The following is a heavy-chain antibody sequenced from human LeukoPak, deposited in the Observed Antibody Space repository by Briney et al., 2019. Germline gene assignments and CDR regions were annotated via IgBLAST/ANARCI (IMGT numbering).Heavy chain of an antibody. V-gene: IGHV3-11*05. CDR3: TRDPRRLDY. J-gene: IGHJ4*02. Sequence: PGGSLRLSCVVSGFTFTDYYVTWVRQAPGKGLEWLSYISGNSADINYLDSVRGRFTISRDNAKNSLYLQMNSLRVDDTAVYYCTRDPRRLDYLSQGTLVTVSS. CDR2: ISGNSADI. CDR1: GFTFTDYY.